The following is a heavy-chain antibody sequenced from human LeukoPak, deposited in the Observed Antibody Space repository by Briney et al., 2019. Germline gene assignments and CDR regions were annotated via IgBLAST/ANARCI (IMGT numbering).Heavy chain of an antibody. J-gene: IGHJ4*02. D-gene: IGHD1-14*01. CDR1: GGSISSYY. V-gene: IGHV4-4*07. CDR3: AREMWTASDTGNPFDY. CDR2: IYTSGST. Sequence: SETLSLTCTVSGGSISSYYWSWIRQPAGKGLEWIGRIYTSGSTNYNPSLESRVTMSADTSKNQFSLKLISVTAADTAVYYCAREMWTASDTGNPFDYWGQGALVTVSS.